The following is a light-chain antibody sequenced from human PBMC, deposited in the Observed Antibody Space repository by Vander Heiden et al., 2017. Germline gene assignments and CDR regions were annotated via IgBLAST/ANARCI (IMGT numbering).Light chain of an antibody. CDR3: AAWDDSLNGWV. V-gene: IGLV1-44*01. J-gene: IGLJ3*02. CDR2: SNN. Sequence: QSVLTQPPSPSGTPGQVVIISCSGISPNIRRNTVIWYQQLPGTAPKLLIYSNNQRPSGVPDRFSGSKSGTSASLAISGLQSEDEADYYCAAWDDSLNGWVFGGGTKLTVL. CDR1: SPNIRRNT.